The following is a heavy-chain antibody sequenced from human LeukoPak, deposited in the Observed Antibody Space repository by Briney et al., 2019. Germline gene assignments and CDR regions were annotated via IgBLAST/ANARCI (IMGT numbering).Heavy chain of an antibody. V-gene: IGHV3-7*01. D-gene: IGHD1-26*01. Sequence: GGSLRLSCADSGCTFSNYWMGWVRQAPGKGLEWVDNIKTDGSETHYVDSVKGRFIISRDNAKSSLFLQMNSLRAKDTALYYCTRHGLYCLDCWGLGTLVTVSS. CDR3: TRHGLYCLDC. CDR2: IKTDGSET. CDR1: GCTFSNYW. J-gene: IGHJ4*02.